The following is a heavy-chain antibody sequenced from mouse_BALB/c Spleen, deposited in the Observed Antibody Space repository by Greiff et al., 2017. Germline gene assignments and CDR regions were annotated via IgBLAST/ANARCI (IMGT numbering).Heavy chain of an antibody. J-gene: IGHJ2*01. CDR3: ARDGGIPVHYFDY. V-gene: IGHV1S41*01. CDR1: GYTFTSYW. CDR2: IAPGSGST. Sequence: DLVKPGASVKLSCKASGYTFTSYWINWIKQRPGQGLEWIGRIAPGSGSTYYNEMFKGKATLTVDTSSSTAYIQLSSLSSEDSAVYCCARDGGIPVHYFDYWGQGTTLTVSS.